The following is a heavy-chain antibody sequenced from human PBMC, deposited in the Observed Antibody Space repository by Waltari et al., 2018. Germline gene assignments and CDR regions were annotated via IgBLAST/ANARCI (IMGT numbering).Heavy chain of an antibody. CDR2: IYSGGST. CDR1: GFPVSSNY. J-gene: IGHJ6*02. CDR3: AREATEYYYYYGMDV. V-gene: IGHV3-66*01. Sequence: EVQLVESGGGLVQPGGSLRLSCAASGFPVSSNYMTWVRQAPGKGLEWVSVIYSGGSTYYADSVKGRFTISRDNSKNTLYLQMNSLRAEDTAVYYCAREATEYYYYYGMDVWGQGTTVTVSS.